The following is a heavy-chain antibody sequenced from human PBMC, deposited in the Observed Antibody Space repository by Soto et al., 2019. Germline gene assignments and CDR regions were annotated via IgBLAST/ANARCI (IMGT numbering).Heavy chain of an antibody. CDR3: ARWGDSKGTDY. Sequence: QVQLVESGGGVVQPGRSLRLSCAASGFTFSSHGMHWVRQAPGKGLEWVAVIWYDGSNKYYADAVKGRFTISRDNSLNTLYLQMNSLRAAATAVHYCARWGDSKGTDYWGQGTLVTVSS. V-gene: IGHV3-33*01. CDR2: IWYDGSNK. D-gene: IGHD2-21*02. CDR1: GFTFSSHG. J-gene: IGHJ4*02.